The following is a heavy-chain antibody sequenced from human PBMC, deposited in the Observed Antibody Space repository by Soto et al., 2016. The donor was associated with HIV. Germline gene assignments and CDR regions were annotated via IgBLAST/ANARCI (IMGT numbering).Heavy chain of an antibody. D-gene: IGHD6-6*01. CDR3: ARAGIAARSVWYFDL. J-gene: IGHJ2*01. CDR2: IYYSGST. CDR1: GGSISSYY. V-gene: IGHV4-59*01. Sequence: QVQLQESGPGLVKPSETLSLTCTVSGGSISSYYWSWIRQPPGKGLEWIGYIYYSGSTNYNPSLKSRVTISVDTSKNQFSLKLSSVTAADTAVYYCARAGIAARSVWYFDLVGPGHPWSLSP.